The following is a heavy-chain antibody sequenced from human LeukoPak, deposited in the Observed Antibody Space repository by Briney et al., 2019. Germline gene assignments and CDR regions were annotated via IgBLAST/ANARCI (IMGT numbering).Heavy chain of an antibody. CDR2: INPNSGGT. V-gene: IGHV1-2*06. CDR1: GYTFTGYY. Sequence: ASVKVSCKASGYTFTGYYMHWVRQAPGQGLEWMGRINPNSGGTNYAQKFQGRVTMTRDTSISTAYMELSRLRSDDTAVYYCARDPTRREYSYTYDYWGQGTLVTVSS. J-gene: IGHJ4*02. D-gene: IGHD5-18*01. CDR3: ARDPTRREYSYTYDY.